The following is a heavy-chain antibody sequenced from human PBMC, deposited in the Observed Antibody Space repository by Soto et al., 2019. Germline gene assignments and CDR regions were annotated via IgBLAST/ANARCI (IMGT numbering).Heavy chain of an antibody. D-gene: IGHD4-17*01. CDR2: ISSDGNNE. J-gene: IGHJ4*02. CDR1: GFTFRNYG. Sequence: QVQLVESGGGVVQPGRSLRLSCAASGFTFRNYGMHWVRQAPGKGLEWVAVISSDGNNENYVEPVRGRFAISRDNSKNTLYLQINSLTADDTAVYYCVKDDYGYSWGQGTLVTVSS. V-gene: IGHV3-30*18. CDR3: VKDDYGYS.